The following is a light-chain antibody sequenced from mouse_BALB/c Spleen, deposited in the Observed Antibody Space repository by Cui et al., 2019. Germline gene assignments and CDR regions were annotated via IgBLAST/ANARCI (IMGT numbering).Light chain of an antibody. J-gene: IGKJ2*01. CDR1: SSVSY. V-gene: IGKV4-57*01. CDR2: STS. Sequence: QIVLTQSPAIMSASPGEKVTITCSASSSVSYMHWFQQKPGTSPKLWIYSTSNLASGVPARFSGSGSGTSYSLTISRMEAEDAATYYCQQRSSYPYTFGGGTKLEIE. CDR3: QQRSSYPYT.